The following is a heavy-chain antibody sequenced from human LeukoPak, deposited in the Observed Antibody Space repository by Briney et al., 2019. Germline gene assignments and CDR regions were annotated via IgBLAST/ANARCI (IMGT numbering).Heavy chain of an antibody. V-gene: IGHV3-48*03. CDR2: ITSSGNTI. CDR1: GFTFRSYE. D-gene: IGHD3-22*01. J-gene: IGHJ4*02. CDR3: ARANYDDISGYDY. Sequence: PGGSLRLSCAASGFTFRSYEMNWVRQAPGKGLEWVSYITSSGNTIYYADSVKGRFTISRDNAKNSLYLQMNSLRAEDTAVYYCARANYDDISGYDYWGQGTLVTVSS.